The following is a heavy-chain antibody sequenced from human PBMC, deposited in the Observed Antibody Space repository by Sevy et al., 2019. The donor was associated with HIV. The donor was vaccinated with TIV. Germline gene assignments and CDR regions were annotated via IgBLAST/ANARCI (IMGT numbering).Heavy chain of an antibody. J-gene: IGHJ4*02. CDR1: GFTFSSYS. CDR2: ISSSSSYI. D-gene: IGHD6-6*01. Sequence: GGSLRLSCAASGFTFSSYSMSWVRQAPGKGLEWVSSISSSSSYIYYADSVKGRFTISRDNAKNSLYLQMNSLRAEDTAVYYCARDFFSVDESSIAAPNFDYWGQGTLVTVSS. CDR3: ARDFFSVDESSIAAPNFDY. V-gene: IGHV3-21*01.